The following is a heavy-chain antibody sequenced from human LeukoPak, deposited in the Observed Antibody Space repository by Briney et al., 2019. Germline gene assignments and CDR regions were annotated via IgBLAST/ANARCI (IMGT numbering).Heavy chain of an antibody. Sequence: GGSLRLSCAAPGFTFSSYWMSWVRQAPGKGLEWVANIKQDGSEKYYVDSVKGRFTISRDNAKNSLYLQMNSLRAEDTAVYYCARVPLLRYFDWLSHQYYFDYWGQGTLVTVSS. CDR1: GFTFSSYW. CDR3: ARVPLLRYFDWLSHQYYFDY. V-gene: IGHV3-7*05. D-gene: IGHD3-9*01. J-gene: IGHJ4*02. CDR2: IKQDGSEK.